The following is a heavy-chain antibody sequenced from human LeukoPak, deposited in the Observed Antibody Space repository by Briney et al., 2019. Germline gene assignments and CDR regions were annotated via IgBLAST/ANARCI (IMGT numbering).Heavy chain of an antibody. CDR2: MNPNSGNT. CDR1: GYTFTSYD. Sequence: ASVKVSCKASGYTFTSYDINWVRQATGQGLEWMGWMNPNSGNTGYAQKFQGRVTITRHTSISTAYMELSSLRSEDTAVYYCARARVPRDAFDIWGQGTMVTVSS. J-gene: IGHJ3*02. V-gene: IGHV1-8*01. CDR3: ARARVPRDAFDI. D-gene: IGHD3-10*01.